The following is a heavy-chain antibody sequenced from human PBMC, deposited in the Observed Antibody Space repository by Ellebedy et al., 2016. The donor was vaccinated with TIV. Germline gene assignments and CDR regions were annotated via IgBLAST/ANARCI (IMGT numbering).Heavy chain of an antibody. D-gene: IGHD3-22*01. CDR2: IKQDGSEK. V-gene: IGHV3-7*04. J-gene: IGHJ4*02. Sequence: GGSLRLSCAASGFTFSRYWMSWVRQAPGKGLEWVANIKQDGSEKYYVDSVKGRFTISRDNAKNSLYLQMNSLRAEDTAVYYCARDGITMILVVRHFDYWGQGTLVTVSS. CDR1: GFTFSRYW. CDR3: ARDGITMILVVRHFDY.